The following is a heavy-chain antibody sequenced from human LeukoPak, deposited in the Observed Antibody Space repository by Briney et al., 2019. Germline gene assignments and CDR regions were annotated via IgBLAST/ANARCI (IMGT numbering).Heavy chain of an antibody. J-gene: IGHJ4*02. Sequence: PGGSLRLSCAASEFTFSSYWMHWVRQAPGKGLVWVSRINSDVTLTTYADSVKGRFTISRDNAKNTLYLQMNSLRAEDTAVYYCVRGGKTSNYFGYWGQGNLVTVSS. CDR1: EFTFSSYW. CDR2: INSDVTLT. V-gene: IGHV3-74*01. CDR3: VRGGKTSNYFGY.